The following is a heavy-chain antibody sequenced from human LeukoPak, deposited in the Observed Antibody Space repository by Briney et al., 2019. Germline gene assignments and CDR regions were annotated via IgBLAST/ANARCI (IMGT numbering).Heavy chain of an antibody. CDR1: GDSVSSNSAA. CDR2: TYYRSRWYN. CDR3: ARAEYRAVAATFDP. Sequence: SQTLSLTCAISGDSVSSNSAAWIWIRQSPSRGLEWLGRTYYRSRWYNDYAVSVKSRITVNPDTSKNQFSLHLNSVTPEDMAVYYCARAEYRAVAATFDPWGQGTLVTVSS. J-gene: IGHJ5*02. V-gene: IGHV6-1*01. D-gene: IGHD6-19*01.